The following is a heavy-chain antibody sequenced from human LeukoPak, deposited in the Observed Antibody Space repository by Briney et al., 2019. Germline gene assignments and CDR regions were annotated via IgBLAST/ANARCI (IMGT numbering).Heavy chain of an antibody. D-gene: IGHD3-10*01. Sequence: GGSLRLSCAASGFTFSSYAMHWVRQAPGKGLEWVAVISYDGSNKYYADSVKGRFTISRDNSKNTLYLQMNSLRAKDTAVYYCARGLNTYYYGSGSPKGPWGQGTLVTVSS. CDR2: ISYDGSNK. J-gene: IGHJ5*02. V-gene: IGHV3-30-3*01. CDR1: GFTFSSYA. CDR3: ARGLNTYYYGSGSPKGP.